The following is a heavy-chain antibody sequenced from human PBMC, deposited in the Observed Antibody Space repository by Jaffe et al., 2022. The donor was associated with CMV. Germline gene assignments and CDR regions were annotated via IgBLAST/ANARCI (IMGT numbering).Heavy chain of an antibody. V-gene: IGHV3-15*01. CDR3: TTRDMGLFSQADA. D-gene: IGHD2-15*01. CDR1: GFTFSNAW. J-gene: IGHJ5*02. Sequence: EVQLVESGGGLVKPGGSLRLSCAASGFTFSNAWMSWVRQAPGKGLEWVGRIKSKTDGGTTDYAAPVKGRFTISRDDSKNTLYLQMNSLKTEDTAVYYCTTRDMGLFSQADAWGQGTLVTVSS. CDR2: IKSKTDGGTT.